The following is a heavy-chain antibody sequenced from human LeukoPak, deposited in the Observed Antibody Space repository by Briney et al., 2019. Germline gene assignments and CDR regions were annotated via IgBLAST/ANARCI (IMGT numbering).Heavy chain of an antibody. D-gene: IGHD5-18*01. Sequence: PSQTLSLTCTVSTGSISSGGYYWRSIRQHPGKGLEWIAYIYYSGSTYYNPSLKTRVTISVNTSNNQFSLKLSSVTAADTAVYYCAREGYSYGLHAFDYWGQGTLVTVSS. V-gene: IGHV4-31*03. CDR2: IYYSGST. CDR3: AREGYSYGLHAFDY. CDR1: TGSISSGGYY. J-gene: IGHJ4*02.